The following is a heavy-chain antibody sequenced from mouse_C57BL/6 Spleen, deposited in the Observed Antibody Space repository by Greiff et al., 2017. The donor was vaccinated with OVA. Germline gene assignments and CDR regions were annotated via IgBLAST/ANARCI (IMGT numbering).Heavy chain of an antibody. J-gene: IGHJ2*01. CDR3: TRLELRAPLDY. Sequence: VQLQQSGAELVRPGASVTLSCKASGYTFTDYEMHWVKQTPVHGLEWIGAIDPDTGGTAYNQKFKGKAILTADKSSSTAYMELRSLTSEDSAVYYCTRLELRAPLDYWGQGTTLTVSS. V-gene: IGHV1-15*01. CDR1: GYTFTDYE. D-gene: IGHD1-1*01. CDR2: IDPDTGGT.